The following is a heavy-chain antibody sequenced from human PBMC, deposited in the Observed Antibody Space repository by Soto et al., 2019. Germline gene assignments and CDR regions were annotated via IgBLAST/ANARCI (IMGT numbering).Heavy chain of an antibody. Sequence: QVKLVQSGAEVKKPGASIKVSCKASGYSFATSGMTWVRQAPGQGLEWVGWISAYNGNSNYDQNLQGRVTRTTDTSTTTAYVELRNLRSDDSAVYYCARARKYCDASGYANWGPGTLVTVAS. J-gene: IGHJ4*02. CDR3: ARARKYCDASGYAN. V-gene: IGHV1-18*01. D-gene: IGHD3-22*01. CDR1: GYSFATSG. CDR2: ISAYNGNS.